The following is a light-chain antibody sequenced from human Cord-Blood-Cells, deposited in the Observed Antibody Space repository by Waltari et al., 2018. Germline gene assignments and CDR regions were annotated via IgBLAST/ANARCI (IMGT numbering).Light chain of an antibody. CDR3: QQYYSTPFT. Sequence: DIVMTQSPDSLAVSLGERATLTGTSSESVLYSSNNKNYLAWYQQKPGQPPKLLIYWASTRESGVPDRFSGSGSGTDFTLTISSLQAEDVAVYYCQQYYSTPFTFGPGTKVDIK. V-gene: IGKV4-1*01. J-gene: IGKJ3*01. CDR1: ESVLYSSNNKNY. CDR2: WAS.